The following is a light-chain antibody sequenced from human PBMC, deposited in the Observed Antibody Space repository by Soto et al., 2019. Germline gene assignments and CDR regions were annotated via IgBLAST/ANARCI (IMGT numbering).Light chain of an antibody. V-gene: IGKV3-15*01. J-gene: IGKJ2*01. Sequence: EMDMTQSPATLSVSPGEGATLSCRAAQNIGNSLGWYQQRPGQAPRLLIYGAFHRATGIPARFSGSGSGTEFTLTINGLQPEDSATYYCQYLGAFGQGTKLEIK. CDR3: QYLGA. CDR2: GAF. CDR1: QNIGNS.